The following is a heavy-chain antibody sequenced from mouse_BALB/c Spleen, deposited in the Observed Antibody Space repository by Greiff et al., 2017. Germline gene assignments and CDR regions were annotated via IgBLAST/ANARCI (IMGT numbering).Heavy chain of an antibody. Sequence: EVQGVESGGGLVKPGGSLKLSCAASGFTFSSYAMSWVRQTPEKRLEWVASISSGGSTYYPDSVKGRFTISRDNARNILYLQMSSLRSEDTAMYYCARSPMYGGFAYWGQGTLVTVSA. CDR3: ARSPMYGGFAY. D-gene: IGHD1-1*01. CDR2: ISSGGST. CDR1: GFTFSSYA. J-gene: IGHJ3*01. V-gene: IGHV5-6-5*01.